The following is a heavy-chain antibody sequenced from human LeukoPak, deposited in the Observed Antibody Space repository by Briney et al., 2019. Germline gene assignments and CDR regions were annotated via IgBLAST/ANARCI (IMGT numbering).Heavy chain of an antibody. Sequence: PSETLSLTCAVYGGSFSGYYWSWIRQPPGKWLEWIGEINHSGSTNYNPSLKSRVTISVDTSKNQFSLKLSSVTAADTAVYYCARVDYDFWSGFYYFDYWGQGTLVTVSS. V-gene: IGHV4-34*01. CDR2: INHSGST. J-gene: IGHJ4*02. CDR1: GGSFSGYY. D-gene: IGHD3-3*01. CDR3: ARVDYDFWSGFYYFDY.